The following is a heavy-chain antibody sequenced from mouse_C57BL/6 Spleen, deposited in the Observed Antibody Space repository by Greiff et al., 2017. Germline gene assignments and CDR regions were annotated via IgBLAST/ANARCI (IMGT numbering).Heavy chain of an antibody. D-gene: IGHD1-1*01. J-gene: IGHJ3*01. CDR2: IDPETGGT. Sequence: VQLQQSGAELVRPGASVTLSCKASGYTFTDYEMHWVKQTPVHGLEWIGAIDPETGGTAYNQKFKGKAILTADKSSSPAYMELRSLTSEDSAVYYCTTLYYYGSSYGFAYWGQGTLVTVSA. CDR3: TTLYYYGSSYGFAY. CDR1: GYTFTDYE. V-gene: IGHV1-15*01.